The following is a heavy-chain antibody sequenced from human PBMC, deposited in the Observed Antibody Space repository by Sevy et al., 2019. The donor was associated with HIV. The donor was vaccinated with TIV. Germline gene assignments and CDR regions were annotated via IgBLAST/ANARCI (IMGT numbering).Heavy chain of an antibody. CDR3: ARARGSSTSWYHYGMDV. V-gene: IGHV4-31*03. Sequence: SETLSLTCTVSGGSISSGGYYWSWIRQHPGKGLEWIGYIYCSGSTYYNPSLKSRVIISVDTSKNQFSLKLSSVTAEDTAGYYCARARGSSTSWYHYGMDVWGQGTTVTVSS. CDR2: IYCSGST. J-gene: IGHJ6*02. CDR1: GGSISSGGYY. D-gene: IGHD2-2*01.